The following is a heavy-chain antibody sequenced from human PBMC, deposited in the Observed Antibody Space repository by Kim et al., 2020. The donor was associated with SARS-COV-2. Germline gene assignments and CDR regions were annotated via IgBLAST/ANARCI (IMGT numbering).Heavy chain of an antibody. CDR3: ASSKTIVVVPAAVDRFDP. CDR1: GGTFSSYA. CDR2: IIPILGIA. Sequence: SVKVSCKASGGTFSSYAISWVRQAPGQGLEWMGRIIPILGIANYAQKFQGRVTITADKSTSTAYMELSSLRSEDTAVYYCASSKTIVVVPAAVDRFDPWGQGTLVTVSS. V-gene: IGHV1-69*04. J-gene: IGHJ5*02. D-gene: IGHD2-2*01.